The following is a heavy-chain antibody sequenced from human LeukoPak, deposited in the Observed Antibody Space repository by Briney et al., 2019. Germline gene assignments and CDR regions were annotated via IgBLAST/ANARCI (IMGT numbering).Heavy chain of an antibody. CDR1: GFTFSSYG. CDR3: ARGAEVGATLDY. Sequence: GSLRLSCAASGFTFSSYGMHWVRQAPGKGLEWVAVIWYDGSNNYYADSVKGRFTISRDNSKNTLYLQMNSLRAEDTAVYYCARGAEVGATLDYWGQGTLVTVSS. D-gene: IGHD1-26*01. V-gene: IGHV3-33*01. J-gene: IGHJ4*02. CDR2: IWYDGSNN.